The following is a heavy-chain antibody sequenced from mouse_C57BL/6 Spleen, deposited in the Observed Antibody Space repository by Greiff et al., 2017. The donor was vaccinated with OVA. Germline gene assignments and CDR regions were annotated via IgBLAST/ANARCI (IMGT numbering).Heavy chain of an antibody. D-gene: IGHD3-2*02. Sequence: EVMLVESEGGLVQPGSSMKLSCTASGFTFSDYYMAWVRQVPEKGLEWVANINYDGSSTYYLDSLKSRFIISRDNAKNILYLQMSSLKSEDTATYYCARDTAQALDYWGQGTTLTVSS. V-gene: IGHV5-16*01. CDR2: INYDGSST. CDR3: ARDTAQALDY. CDR1: GFTFSDYY. J-gene: IGHJ2*01.